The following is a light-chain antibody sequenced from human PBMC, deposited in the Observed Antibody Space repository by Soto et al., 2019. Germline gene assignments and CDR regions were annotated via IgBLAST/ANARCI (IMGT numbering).Light chain of an antibody. Sequence: EIVLTQSPGTLSLSPGERATLSCRASQRVSSNNLAWYQQRPGQAPRVVIYGASTRATGIPERFSGSGSGTDFTLTISRLEPEDFAVYYCQQYGRSPFTFGPGTKVDSK. J-gene: IGKJ3*01. CDR3: QQYGRSPFT. CDR2: GAS. V-gene: IGKV3-20*01. CDR1: QRVSSNN.